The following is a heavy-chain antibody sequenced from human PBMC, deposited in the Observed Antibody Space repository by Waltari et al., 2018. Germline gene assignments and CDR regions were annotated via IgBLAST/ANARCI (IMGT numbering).Heavy chain of an antibody. J-gene: IGHJ3*02. Sequence: QVQLVQSGAEVKMPGSSVKVSCKASGGPFSSYTISWVRQAPGQGLEWMGRISAYNGNTKNAQKLQGRVTMTTDTSTSTAYMELRSLRSDDTAVYYCARSHYGVPSGAFDIWGQGTMVTVSS. CDR1: GGPFSSYT. CDR3: ARSHYGVPSGAFDI. D-gene: IGHD4-17*01. CDR2: ISAYNGNT. V-gene: IGHV1-18*01.